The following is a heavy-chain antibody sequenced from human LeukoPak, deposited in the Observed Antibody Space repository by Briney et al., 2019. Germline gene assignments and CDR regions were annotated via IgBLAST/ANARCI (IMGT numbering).Heavy chain of an antibody. CDR2: ISGSGGST. D-gene: IGHD5-18*01. Sequence: PGGSLRLSCAASGFTFSSYAMSWVRQAPGKGLEWVSAISGSGGSTYYADSVKGRFTISRDNSKNTLYLQMNSLRAEDTAVYYCAKDGWLDTAMVPIDFDYWGQGTLVTVSS. CDR3: AKDGWLDTAMVPIDFDY. CDR1: GFTFSSYA. J-gene: IGHJ4*02. V-gene: IGHV3-23*01.